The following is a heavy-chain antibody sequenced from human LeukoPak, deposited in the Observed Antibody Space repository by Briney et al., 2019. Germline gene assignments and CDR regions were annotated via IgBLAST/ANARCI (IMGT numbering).Heavy chain of an antibody. V-gene: IGHV4-30-2*01. D-gene: IGHD3-22*01. CDR3: ARVITMIVVVDI. J-gene: IGHJ3*02. Sequence: SSETLSLTCAVSGGSISSGGYSWSWIRQPPGKGLKWIGYIYHSGSTYYNPSLKSRVTISVDRSKNQFSLKLSSVTAADTAVYYCARVITMIVVVDIWGQGTMVTVSS. CDR2: IYHSGST. CDR1: GGSISSGGYS.